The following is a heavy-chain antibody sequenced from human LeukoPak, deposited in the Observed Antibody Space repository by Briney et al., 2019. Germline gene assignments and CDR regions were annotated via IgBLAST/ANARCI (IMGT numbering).Heavy chain of an antibody. D-gene: IGHD1-26*01. J-gene: IGHJ6*02. CDR3: ATGGGSYPTNGYYYYYGMDV. CDR2: FDPEDGET. CDR1: GYTLTELS. V-gene: IGHV1-24*01. Sequence: ASVKVSCKVSGYTLTELSMHWVRQAPGKGLEWMGGFDPEDGETIYAQKFQGRVTMTEDTSTDTAYMELSSLRSEDTAVYHCATGGGSYPTNGYYYYYGMDVWGQGTTVTVSS.